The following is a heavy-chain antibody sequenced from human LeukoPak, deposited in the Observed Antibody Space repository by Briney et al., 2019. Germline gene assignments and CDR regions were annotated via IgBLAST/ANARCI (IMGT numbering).Heavy chain of an antibody. CDR2: INQDGRYI. CDR3: ARESTVAGALQD. V-gene: IGHV3-74*01. CDR1: GFTFDRYW. J-gene: IGHJ4*02. Sequence: RGSLRLSCSASGFTFDRYWMHWVRQTPGKRLVWVSRINQDGRYITYADFVQGRFTISRDTAKNTLFLQMNSLRAEDTAVYYCARESTVAGALQDWGQGALVTVSA. D-gene: IGHD6-19*01.